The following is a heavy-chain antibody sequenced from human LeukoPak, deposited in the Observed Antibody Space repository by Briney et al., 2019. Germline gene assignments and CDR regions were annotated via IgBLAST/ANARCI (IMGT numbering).Heavy chain of an antibody. Sequence: SETLSLTCTVSGGSISSSSYYWGWIRQPPGKGLEWIGSIYYSGSTYYNPSLKSRVTISVDTSKNQFSLKLSSVTAADTAVYYCARTSHTAMWSIYFDYWGQGTLVTVSS. CDR2: IYYSGST. D-gene: IGHD5-18*01. J-gene: IGHJ4*02. CDR1: GGSISSSSYY. CDR3: ARTSHTAMWSIYFDY. V-gene: IGHV4-39*07.